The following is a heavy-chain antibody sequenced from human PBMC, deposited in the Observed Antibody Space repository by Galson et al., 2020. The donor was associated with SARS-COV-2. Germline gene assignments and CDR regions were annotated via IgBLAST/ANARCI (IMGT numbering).Heavy chain of an antibody. Sequence: SETLSLTCTVSGDSIKISSYYWAWIRQPPGKGLEWIGRIYYSGNTQYNPSLMSRVSISVDTSKNQFSLKMTSMTAADTAVYYCARLDMGATIWFDPWGQGTLVTVSS. D-gene: IGHD1-26*01. CDR2: IYYSGNT. V-gene: IGHV4-39*01. CDR3: ARLDMGATIWFDP. CDR1: GDSIKISSYY. J-gene: IGHJ5*02.